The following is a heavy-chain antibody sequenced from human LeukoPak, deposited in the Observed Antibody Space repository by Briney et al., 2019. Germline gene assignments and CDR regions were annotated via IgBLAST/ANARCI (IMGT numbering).Heavy chain of an antibody. V-gene: IGHV3-15*01. CDR3: TTGLTKYYYDSSGYSLFDY. CDR1: GLTFSNAW. J-gene: IGHJ4*02. Sequence: GGSLRLSCAASGLTFSNAWMSWVRQAPGKGLEWVGRIKSKTDGGTTDYAAPVKGRFTISRDDSKNTLYLQMNSLKTEDTAVYYCTTGLTKYYYDSSGYSLFDYWGQGTLVTVSS. D-gene: IGHD3-22*01. CDR2: IKSKTDGGTT.